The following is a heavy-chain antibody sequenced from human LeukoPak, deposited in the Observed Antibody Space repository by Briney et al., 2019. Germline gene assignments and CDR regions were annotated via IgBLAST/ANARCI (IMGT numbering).Heavy chain of an antibody. J-gene: IGHJ3*02. D-gene: IGHD3-22*01. CDR1: GGSISSYY. CDR2: IYYSGST. Sequence: SETLFLTCTVSGGSISSYYWSWIRQPPGKGLEWIGYIYYSGSTNYNPSLKSRVTISVDTSKNQFSLKLSSVTAADTAVYYCARVSPRYYDSSGYNDAFDIWGQGTMVTVSS. CDR3: ARVSPRYYDSSGYNDAFDI. V-gene: IGHV4-59*01.